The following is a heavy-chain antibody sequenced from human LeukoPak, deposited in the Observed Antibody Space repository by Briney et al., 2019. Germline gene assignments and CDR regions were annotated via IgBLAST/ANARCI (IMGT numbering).Heavy chain of an antibody. CDR2: TYFRSKWYN. Sequence: SQTLSLTCAISGDSVSSNSAAWNWMRLSPSRGLEWLGRTYFRSKWYNDYAVSVKSRISINPDTSKNQFSLQLNSVTPEDTAVYYCAREGDEGYLFDYWGQGTLVTVSS. CDR1: GDSVSSNSAA. V-gene: IGHV6-1*01. CDR3: AREGDEGYLFDY. D-gene: IGHD5-24*01. J-gene: IGHJ4*02.